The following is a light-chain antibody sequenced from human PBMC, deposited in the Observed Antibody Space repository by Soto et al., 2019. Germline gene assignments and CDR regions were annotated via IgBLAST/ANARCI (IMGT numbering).Light chain of an antibody. CDR1: QDISNW. V-gene: IGKV1-12*01. Sequence: DIQMTQSPSSVSASVGDRVTITCRASQDISNWLAWYQQKPGKAPKLLIYTASNLQSGVPSRFSGSGSGTDFTLTISRLQPEDFAIYYCQQANNFPYTFGQGTKLEI. CDR2: TAS. CDR3: QQANNFPYT. J-gene: IGKJ2*01.